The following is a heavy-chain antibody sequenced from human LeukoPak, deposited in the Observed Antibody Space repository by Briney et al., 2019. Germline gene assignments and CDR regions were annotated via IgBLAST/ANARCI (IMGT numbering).Heavy chain of an antibody. CDR2: TVGSGPNS. CDR1: GFTFSNYA. Sequence: GGSLRFYCAASGFTFSNYAMSWLPHAPGKGLKGVSATVGSGPNSSHADSVRGRFTISRDNSKNTLYLQMNSLRAEDTAVYYCAKTGYSSSWRFGWFDPWGQGTLVTVSS. D-gene: IGHD6-13*01. V-gene: IGHV3-23*01. CDR3: AKTGYSSSWRFGWFDP. J-gene: IGHJ5*02.